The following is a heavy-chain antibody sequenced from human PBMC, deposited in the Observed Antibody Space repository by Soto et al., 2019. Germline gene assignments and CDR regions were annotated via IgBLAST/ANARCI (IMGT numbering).Heavy chain of an antibody. CDR2: INHSGST. CDR1: GGSFSGYY. J-gene: IGHJ5*02. Sequence: QVQLQQWGAGLLKPSETLSLTCGVYGGSFSGYYWSWIRQPPGKGLEWIGEINHSGSTNYNPSLKSRVTISVDTSKNQFSLKLSSVTAADTAVYYCARVRGQVVVLRFLEWLSPNWFDPWGQVTLVTVSS. V-gene: IGHV4-34*01. D-gene: IGHD3-3*01. CDR3: ARVRGQVVVLRFLEWLSPNWFDP.